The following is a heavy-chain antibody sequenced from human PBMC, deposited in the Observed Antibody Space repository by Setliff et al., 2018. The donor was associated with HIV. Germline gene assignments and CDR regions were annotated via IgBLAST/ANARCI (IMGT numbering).Heavy chain of an antibody. CDR2: MSPNSGNT. V-gene: IGHV1-8*02. CDR1: GYTFTSSD. CDR3: ARGAWYTSGWYSSRYLDV. D-gene: IGHD6-19*01. J-gene: IGHJ6*03. Sequence: ASVKVSCKASGYTFTSSDINWVRQATGQGLEWMGWMSPNSGNTGYAQKFQGRVTMTRDTSIRTAYMELSSLRSEDTAVYYCARGAWYTSGWYSSRYLDVWGKGTTVTVSS.